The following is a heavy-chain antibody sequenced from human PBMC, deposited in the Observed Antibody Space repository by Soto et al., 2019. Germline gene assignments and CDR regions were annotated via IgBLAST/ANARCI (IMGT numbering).Heavy chain of an antibody. CDR2: IFHSGST. J-gene: IGHJ4*02. Sequence: QVQLQESGPGLVKPSGTLTLTCAVSGGSIRSNNWWSWVRQPPGKGLEWIGEIFHSGSTHYNPSPQTRVTITVAKSKYQFPLKLSSVTAADTAVYYCASVYSGSYSDCWGQGTLGTVSS. CDR1: GGSIRSNNW. D-gene: IGHD1-26*01. CDR3: ASVYSGSYSDC. V-gene: IGHV4-4*02.